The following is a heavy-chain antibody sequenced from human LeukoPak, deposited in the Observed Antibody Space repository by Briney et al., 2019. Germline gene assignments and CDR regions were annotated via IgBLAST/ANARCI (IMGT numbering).Heavy chain of an antibody. CDR2: ISSGSSHI. V-gene: IGHV3-21*01. CDR3: ARDYYDSSGYYY. D-gene: IGHD3-22*01. J-gene: IGHJ4*02. Sequence: GGSLRLSCVASGFTFSSYTMNWVRQAPGRGLEWVSFISSGSSHIYYADSVTGRFTISRDNAKNSLYLQMNSLRAEDTAVYYCARDYYDSSGYYYWGQGTLVTVSS. CDR1: GFTFSSYT.